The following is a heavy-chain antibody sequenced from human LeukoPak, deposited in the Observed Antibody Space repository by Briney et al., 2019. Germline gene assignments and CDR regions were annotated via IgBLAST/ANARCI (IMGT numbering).Heavy chain of an antibody. J-gene: IGHJ5*02. CDR2: TYYRSTWYN. D-gene: IGHD2-2*01. V-gene: IGHV6-1*01. Sequence: SQTLSLTCAISGDIVSSNSVTWNWIRQSPSRGLEWLGRTYYRSTWYNDYAVSGRGRITVNPDTSKNQFSLHLNSVTPEDTAVYYCARRLTQYDCFDPWGQGILVTVSS. CDR3: ARRLTQYDCFDP. CDR1: GDIVSSNSVT.